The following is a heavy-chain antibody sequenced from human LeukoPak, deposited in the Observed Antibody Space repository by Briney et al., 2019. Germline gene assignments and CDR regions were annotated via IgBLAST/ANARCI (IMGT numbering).Heavy chain of an antibody. CDR1: GFTFTSYE. Sequence: PGGSLRLSCAASGFTFTSYEMNWVRQAPGKGLEWVSYITISGSTIYYADSVKGRFTISRDNAKNSLYLQMNSLRAEDTAVYYCARELQQPYFDYWGQGTLVTVSS. D-gene: IGHD6-13*01. CDR2: ITISGSTI. CDR3: ARELQQPYFDY. J-gene: IGHJ4*02. V-gene: IGHV3-48*03.